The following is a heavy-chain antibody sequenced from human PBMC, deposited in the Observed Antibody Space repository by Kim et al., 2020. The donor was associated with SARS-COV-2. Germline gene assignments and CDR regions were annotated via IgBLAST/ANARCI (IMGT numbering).Heavy chain of an antibody. CDR3: ARDGRTVTMIS. CDR2: IYHSGST. J-gene: IGHJ5*02. V-gene: IGHV4-38-2*02. Sequence: SETLSLTCTVSGYSISSGYYWGWIRQPPGKGLEWIGSIYHSGSTKYNPSLKSRVTISVDTSKNQFSLKLSSVTAADTAVYYCARDGRTVTMISWGQGTLVTVSS. D-gene: IGHD3-22*01. CDR1: GYSISSGYY.